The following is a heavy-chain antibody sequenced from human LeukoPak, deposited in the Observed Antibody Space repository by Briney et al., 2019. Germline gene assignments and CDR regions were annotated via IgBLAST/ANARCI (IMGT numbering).Heavy chain of an antibody. J-gene: IGHJ4*02. CDR3: VKKGVVAPTRDYYFDF. V-gene: IGHV3-64D*06. Sequence: PGGSLRLSCSASGFSFSNYNMYWVRQAPGKGLEYVSAIFKSGSGTFYADSVKGRFTISRDNSKNTLFLQMSSLTTDDTAVYYCVKKGVVAPTRDYYFDFWGQGTLVTGSS. CDR1: GFSFSNYN. D-gene: IGHD5-12*01. CDR2: IFKSGSGT.